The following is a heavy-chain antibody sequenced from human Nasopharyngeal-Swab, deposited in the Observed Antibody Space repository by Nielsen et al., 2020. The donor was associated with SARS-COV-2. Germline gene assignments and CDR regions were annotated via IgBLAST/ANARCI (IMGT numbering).Heavy chain of an antibody. CDR1: GGSISSYY. D-gene: IGHD1-26*01. Sequence: SETLSLTCTVSGGSISSYYRSWIRQPAGKGLEWIGRIYTSGSTNYNPSLKSRVTMSVDTSKNQFSLKLSSVTAADTAVYYCARGGSYFTSGMDVWGQGTTVTASS. CDR3: ARGGSYFTSGMDV. V-gene: IGHV4-4*07. CDR2: IYTSGST. J-gene: IGHJ6*02.